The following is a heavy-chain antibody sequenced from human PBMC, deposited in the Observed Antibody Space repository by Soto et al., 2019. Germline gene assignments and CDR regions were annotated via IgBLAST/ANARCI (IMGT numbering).Heavy chain of an antibody. CDR3: ARDRLGRDYYDD. Sequence: RGSLRLSCTASGFNVTSSTMTWVRQAPGKGLEWVALIYTGGSTFHADSVKGRFTISRDNIKNILYLQMNSLRAEDTAIYYCARDRLGRDYYDDWGQGTLVTVSS. CDR2: IYTGGST. V-gene: IGHV3-53*01. J-gene: IGHJ4*02. D-gene: IGHD3-16*01. CDR1: GFNVTSST.